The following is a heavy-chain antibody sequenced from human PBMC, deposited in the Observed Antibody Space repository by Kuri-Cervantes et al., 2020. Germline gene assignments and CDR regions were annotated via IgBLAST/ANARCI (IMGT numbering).Heavy chain of an antibody. CDR3: TTDFSVIYFDY. CDR1: GFTFSNAW. D-gene: IGHD3-10*01. J-gene: IGHJ4*02. CDR2: IKSKTDGGTT. V-gene: IGHV3-15*01. Sequence: GESLKISCAASGFTFSNAWMSWVRQAPGKGLEWVGRIKSKTDGGTTDYAAPVKGRFTISRDDSKNTLYLQMNSLKTEDTAVYYCTTDFSVIYFDYWGQGTLVTVSS.